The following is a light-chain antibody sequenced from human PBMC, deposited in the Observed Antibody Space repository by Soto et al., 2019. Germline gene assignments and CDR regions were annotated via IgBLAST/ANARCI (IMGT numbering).Light chain of an antibody. CDR2: GVS. V-gene: IGLV2-23*02. CDR1: SSDVGGYNL. Sequence: QSVLTQFASVSGSPGQSITISCTGTSSDVGGYNLVSWYQQHPDKAPKLIIFGVSKRPSGVSNRFSGSKSGNTASLTISGLQAEDEADYYCCSYAGGNTWVVFCGGTKVTVL. J-gene: IGLJ2*01. CDR3: CSYAGGNTWVV.